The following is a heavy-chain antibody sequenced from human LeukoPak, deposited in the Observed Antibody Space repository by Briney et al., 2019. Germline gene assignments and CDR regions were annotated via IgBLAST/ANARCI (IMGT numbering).Heavy chain of an antibody. CDR1: GGPISSNGFY. CDR3: ARDQGVLRYFDH. Sequence: SQTLSLTCTVSGGPISSNGFYWSWIRQHPAQGLEWIGYIYYTGSTYYNPSLKSRLTISVDTSKNQFSLKLSSLAAADTAVYYCARDQGVLRYFDHWGQGTLVTVSS. V-gene: IGHV4-31*03. J-gene: IGHJ4*02. D-gene: IGHD3-9*01. CDR2: IYYTGST.